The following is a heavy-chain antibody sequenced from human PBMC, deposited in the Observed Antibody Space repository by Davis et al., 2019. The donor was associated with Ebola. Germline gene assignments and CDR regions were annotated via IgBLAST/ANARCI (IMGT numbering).Heavy chain of an antibody. J-gene: IGHJ6*02. V-gene: IGHV1-2*06. CDR1: GYTFTGHY. Sequence: ASVKVSCKTSGYTFTGHYIQWVRQAPGQGLEWMGRINPNSGGTNYAQKFQGRVTMTRDTSTSTVYMELSSLRSEDTAVYYCARSPKLITTSVDYYYYYGMDVWGQGTTVTVSS. CDR2: INPNSGGT. D-gene: IGHD3-16*01. CDR3: ARSPKLITTSVDYYYYYGMDV.